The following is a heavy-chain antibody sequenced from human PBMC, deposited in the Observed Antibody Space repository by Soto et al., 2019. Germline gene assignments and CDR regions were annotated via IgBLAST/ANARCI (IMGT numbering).Heavy chain of an antibody. V-gene: IGHV1-8*01. D-gene: IGHD2-2*01. CDR1: GYTFTSYD. CDR3: ARDQGSRDGYNNYDY. CDR2: MNTNSGNT. J-gene: IGHJ4*02. Sequence: QVQLVQSGAEVKKPGASVKVSCNASGYTFTSYDINWVRQATGQGLEWMGWMNTNSGNTGYAQTFQGRVTMTRNTSISTAYMELSSLRSEDTAVYYCARDQGSRDGYNNYDYWGQGTLVTVS.